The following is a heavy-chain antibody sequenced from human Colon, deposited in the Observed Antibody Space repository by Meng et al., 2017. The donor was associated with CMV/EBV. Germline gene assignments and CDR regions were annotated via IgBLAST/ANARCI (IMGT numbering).Heavy chain of an antibody. J-gene: IGHJ4*02. CDR2: ISYDGGDI. V-gene: IGHV3-30*04. Sequence: GESLKISCAVSGLTLNSNAMHWVRQAPGKGLEWLALISYDGGDIYYADSVKGRFTISKDNSKNILYLEMNSLRREDTAVYYCARQVRIDGRFDYWGQGTLVTVSS. CDR1: GLTLNSNA. D-gene: IGHD2/OR15-2a*01. CDR3: ARQVRIDGRFDY.